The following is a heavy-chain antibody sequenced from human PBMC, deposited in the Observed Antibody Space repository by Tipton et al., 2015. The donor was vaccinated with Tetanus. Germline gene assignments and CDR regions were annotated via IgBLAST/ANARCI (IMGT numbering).Heavy chain of an antibody. CDR2: IYYSGST. CDR1: GGSISSGDYY. V-gene: IGHV4-30-4*01. J-gene: IGHJ4*02. D-gene: IGHD6-13*01. CDR3: ASHIAAAGKGYFDS. Sequence: LRLSCTVSGGSISSGDYYWSWIRQPPGKGLEWIGYIYYSGSTYYNPSLKSRVTISVDTSKNQFSLKLSSVTAADTAVYYCASHIAAAGKGYFDSWGQGTLVTVSS.